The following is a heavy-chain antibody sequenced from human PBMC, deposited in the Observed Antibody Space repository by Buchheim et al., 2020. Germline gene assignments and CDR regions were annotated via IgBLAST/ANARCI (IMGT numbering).Heavy chain of an antibody. CDR1: GFTFSSYA. Sequence: LLESGGGLVQSGGSLRLSCAASGFTFSSYAMSWVRQAPGKGLEWVSSISGSAGSTFYTDSVKGRFTISRDTSKNTVYLQMNSLRAEVSSFYGYQRDLHFWGQGTL. D-gene: IGHD2/OR15-2a*01. J-gene: IGHJ4*02. CDR3: QRDLHF. CDR2: ISGSAGST. V-gene: IGHV3-23*01.